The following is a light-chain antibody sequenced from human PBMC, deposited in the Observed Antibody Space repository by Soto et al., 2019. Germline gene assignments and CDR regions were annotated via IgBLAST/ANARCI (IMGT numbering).Light chain of an antibody. CDR3: QQYGNSPYN. CDR1: QTVSSN. J-gene: IGKJ2*01. V-gene: IGKV3-15*01. Sequence: EIEMRQSTATLSVPPRERASLSGGASQTVSSNLAWYQQKLGQAPRLLIYGASTRATGIPARFSGSGSGTEFTLTISSLQSEDFAVYYCQQYGNSPYNFGQGTKVDIK. CDR2: GAS.